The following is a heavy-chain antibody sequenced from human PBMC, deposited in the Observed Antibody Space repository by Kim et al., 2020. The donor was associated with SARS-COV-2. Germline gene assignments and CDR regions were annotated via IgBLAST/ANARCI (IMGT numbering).Heavy chain of an antibody. D-gene: IGHD3-9*01. V-gene: IGHV3-21*01. Sequence: GGSLRLSCAASGFTFSSYSMNWVRQAPGKGLEWVSSISSSSSYIYYADSVKGRFTISRDNAKNSLYLQMNSLRAEDTAVYYCARDLLTYYYYYYGMVVRGQGATVALSS. CDR1: GFTFSSYS. CDR3: ARDLLTYYYYYYGMVV. CDR2: ISSSSSYI. J-gene: IGHJ6*02.